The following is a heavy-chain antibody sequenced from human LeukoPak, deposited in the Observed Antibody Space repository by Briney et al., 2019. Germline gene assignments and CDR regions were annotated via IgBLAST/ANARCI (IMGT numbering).Heavy chain of an antibody. J-gene: IGHJ4*02. Sequence: ASVKVSCKASGYTFTSYVINWVRQATGQGLEWMGWMNPNSGNTGYAQKFQGRVTMTRNTSISTAYMELSSLRSEDTAVYYCARGLYGGNYYYFDYWGQGTLVTVSS. CDR1: GYTFTSYV. CDR2: MNPNSGNT. D-gene: IGHD4-23*01. V-gene: IGHV1-8*01. CDR3: ARGLYGGNYYYFDY.